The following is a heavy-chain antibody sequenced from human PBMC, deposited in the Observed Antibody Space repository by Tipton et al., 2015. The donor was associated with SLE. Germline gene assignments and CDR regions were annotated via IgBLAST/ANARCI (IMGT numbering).Heavy chain of an antibody. Sequence: TLSLTCAVYGGSFSGYYWSWIRQPPGKGLEWIGYIYTSGSTYYNPSLKSRVTISEDTSKNQFSLKLSSVTAADTAVYYCARDTVAYYDSSGSGYGMDVWGQGTTVTVSS. D-gene: IGHD3-22*01. J-gene: IGHJ6*02. CDR1: GGSFSGYY. CDR3: ARDTVAYYDSSGSGYGMDV. CDR2: IYTSGST. V-gene: IGHV4-4*09.